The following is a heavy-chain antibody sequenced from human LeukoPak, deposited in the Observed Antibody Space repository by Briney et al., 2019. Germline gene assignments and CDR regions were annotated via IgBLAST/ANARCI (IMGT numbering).Heavy chain of an antibody. CDR3: AKRGPAGAGKSPDYFEY. CDR2: ITGRGDST. J-gene: IGHJ4*02. CDR1: GFTFSSYV. D-gene: IGHD6-19*01. Sequence: PGGSLRLSCGASGFTFSSYVMSWVRQAPGKGLEWVSAITGRGDSTYYADSVKGRFTISRDNSKNTLYLQMNSLRAEDTAVYYCAKRGPAGAGKSPDYFEYWGQGTLVTASS. V-gene: IGHV3-23*01.